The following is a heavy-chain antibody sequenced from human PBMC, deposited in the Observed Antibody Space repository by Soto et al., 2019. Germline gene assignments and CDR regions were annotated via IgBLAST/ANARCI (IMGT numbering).Heavy chain of an antibody. Sequence: EVQLEETGGGLIQPGGSLRLSCAASGFSVSSNYMSWVRQPPGKGLEWVSVIYGGGATYYADSVKGSFTISRDNSNNTVYLQMDTLRAEDTAVYFCARGLYDGSAYWGQGTLVTVSS. V-gene: IGHV3-53*02. CDR3: ARGLYDGSAY. CDR1: GFSVSSNY. J-gene: IGHJ4*02. D-gene: IGHD3-22*01. CDR2: IYGGGAT.